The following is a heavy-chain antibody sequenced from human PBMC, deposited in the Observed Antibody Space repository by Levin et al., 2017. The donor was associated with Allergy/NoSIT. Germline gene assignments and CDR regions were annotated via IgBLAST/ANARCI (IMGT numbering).Heavy chain of an antibody. CDR1: GFSFRSFG. Sequence: LSLTCAASGFSFRSFGMHWVRQASGKGLEWVAVISYDESDKFYADSVKGRFTISRDNTKNTLYLQMNSLRSEDAAVYYCAKDVVFGTSSWSLDFWGQGTLVTVSS. D-gene: IGHD6-13*01. CDR2: ISYDESDK. J-gene: IGHJ4*02. CDR3: AKDVVFGTSSWSLDF. V-gene: IGHV3-30*18.